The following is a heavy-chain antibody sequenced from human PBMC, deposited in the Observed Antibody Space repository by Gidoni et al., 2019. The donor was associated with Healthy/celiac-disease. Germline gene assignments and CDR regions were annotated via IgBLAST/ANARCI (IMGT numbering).Heavy chain of an antibody. Sequence: QVQLQQWGAGLLKPSETLSLTCAVYGGSCSGYYWSWIRQPPGKGLEWIGEINHSGSTNYNPSLKSRVTISVDTSKNQFSLKLSSVTAADTAVYYCARGWQWTAPPPYGMDVWGQGTTVTVSS. CDR3: ARGWQWTAPPPYGMDV. J-gene: IGHJ6*02. CDR2: INHSGST. D-gene: IGHD6-19*01. CDR1: GGSCSGYY. V-gene: IGHV4-34*01.